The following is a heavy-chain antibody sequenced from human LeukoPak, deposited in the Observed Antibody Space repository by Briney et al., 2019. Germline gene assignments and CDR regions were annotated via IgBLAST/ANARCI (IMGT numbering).Heavy chain of an antibody. V-gene: IGHV3-7*04. CDR2: IKQDGSEI. CDR1: GFTFSSYW. Sequence: GGSLRLSCAASGFTFSSYWMSWVRQAPGKGLEWVACIKQDGSEIYYVDSVKGRFTISRDNAKNSLYLQMNSLRVEDTAMYYCARGGWYYFDYWGQGTLVTVPS. CDR3: ARGGWYYFDY. J-gene: IGHJ4*02. D-gene: IGHD6-19*01.